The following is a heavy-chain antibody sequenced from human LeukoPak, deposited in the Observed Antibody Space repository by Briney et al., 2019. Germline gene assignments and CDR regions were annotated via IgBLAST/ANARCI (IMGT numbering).Heavy chain of an antibody. D-gene: IGHD3-10*01. CDR3: AREDATGAFDI. CDR2: INPSGGST. CDR1: GYTFTSYY. V-gene: IGHV1-46*01. J-gene: IGHJ3*02. Sequence: ASVKVSCKASGYTFTSYYLHWVRQAPGQGLEWMEIINPSGGSTNYGQKFQGRVTMTRDTSTSTVYMELSSLRSEDTAVYYCAREDATGAFDIWGQGTMVTVSS.